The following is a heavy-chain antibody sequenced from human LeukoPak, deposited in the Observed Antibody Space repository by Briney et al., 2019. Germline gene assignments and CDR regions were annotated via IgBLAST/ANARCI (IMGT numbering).Heavy chain of an antibody. CDR2: IDHSGST. V-gene: IGHV4-34*01. CDR3: ASSNHFWSGYYLLDY. Sequence: PSETLSLTCAVYGGSFTGYYWSWIRQPPGKGLEWIGEIDHSGSTNYNPSFKSRVTISVDTSKNQFSLELSSVTAADTAVYYCASSNHFWSGYYLLDYWGQGTLVTVSS. D-gene: IGHD3-3*02. J-gene: IGHJ4*02. CDR1: GGSFTGYY.